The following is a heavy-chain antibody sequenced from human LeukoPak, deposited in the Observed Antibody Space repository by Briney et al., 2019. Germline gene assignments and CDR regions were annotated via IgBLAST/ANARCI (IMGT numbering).Heavy chain of an antibody. CDR1: GGSFSGYY. J-gene: IGHJ6*03. CDR2: INHSGST. Sequence: RPSETLSLTCAVYGGSFSGYYWSWIRQPPGKGLEWIGEINHSGSTNYNPSLKSRVTMSVDTSKNQFPLKLSSVTAADTAVYYCARDRDLYYYYYYMDVWGKGTTVTVSS. CDR3: ARDRDLYYYYYYMDV. V-gene: IGHV4-34*01.